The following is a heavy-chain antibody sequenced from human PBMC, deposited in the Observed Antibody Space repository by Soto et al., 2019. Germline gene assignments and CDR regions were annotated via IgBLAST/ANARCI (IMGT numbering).Heavy chain of an antibody. V-gene: IGHV3-23*01. CDR3: AKFIVVVVAATLPRGYYFDY. Sequence: GGSLRLSCAASGFTFSSYAMSWVRQAPGKGLEWVSAISGSGGSTYYADSVKGRFTISRDNSKNTLYLQMNSLRAEDTAVYYCAKFIVVVVAATLPRGYYFDYWGQGTLVTVSS. CDR1: GFTFSSYA. J-gene: IGHJ4*02. D-gene: IGHD2-15*01. CDR2: ISGSGGST.